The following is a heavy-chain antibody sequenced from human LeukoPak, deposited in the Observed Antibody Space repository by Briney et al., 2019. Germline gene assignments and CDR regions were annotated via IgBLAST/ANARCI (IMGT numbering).Heavy chain of an antibody. CDR2: IYYSGNT. J-gene: IGHJ4*02. V-gene: IGHV4-38-2*02. Sequence: SETLSLTCIISGYTISSGYQWGWIRQPPGKGLEWIGSIYYSGNTYYNASVKSRVTISIDSSKNQFSLMLSSVTAADTAVYYCARQTGSGLFTLPGGQGTLVTVSS. D-gene: IGHD3/OR15-3a*01. CDR3: ARQTGSGLFTLP. CDR1: GYTISSGYQ.